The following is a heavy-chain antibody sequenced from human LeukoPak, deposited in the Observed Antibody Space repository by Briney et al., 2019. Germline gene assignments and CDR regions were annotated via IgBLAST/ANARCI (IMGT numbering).Heavy chain of an antibody. D-gene: IGHD6-19*01. CDR1: GFTFSNYA. Sequence: PGGSLRLSCAASGFTFSNYAMHWVRQAPGKGLEYVSGISSNGGSSYYANSVKGRFTISRDNSKNTLCLQMGSLRAEDMAVYYCARSSIAVAVVGAFDIWGQGTIVTISS. CDR3: ARSSIAVAVVGAFDI. J-gene: IGHJ3*02. CDR2: ISSNGGSS. V-gene: IGHV3-64*01.